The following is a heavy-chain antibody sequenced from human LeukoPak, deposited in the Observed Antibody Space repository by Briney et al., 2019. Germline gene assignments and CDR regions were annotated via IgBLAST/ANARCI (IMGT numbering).Heavy chain of an antibody. Sequence: PGGSLRLSCAASGFTFSSYSMNWVRQAPGKGLEWVSSISSSSSYIYCADSVKGRFTISRDNAKNSLYLQMNSLRAEDTAVYYCARDRCSSTSCYVFNWGQGTLVTVSS. CDR1: GFTFSSYS. CDR3: ARDRCSSTSCYVFN. V-gene: IGHV3-21*01. CDR2: ISSSSSYI. J-gene: IGHJ4*02. D-gene: IGHD2-2*01.